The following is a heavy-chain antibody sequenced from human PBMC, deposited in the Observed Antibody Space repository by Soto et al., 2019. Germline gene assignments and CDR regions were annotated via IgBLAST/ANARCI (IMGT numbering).Heavy chain of an antibody. D-gene: IGHD2-2*01. CDR3: AKGSRRVVPAAMQLNSAYYYGMDV. CDR2: ISYDGSNK. V-gene: IGHV3-30*18. J-gene: IGHJ6*02. CDR1: GFTFSSYG. Sequence: GGSLRLSCAASGFTFSSYGMHWVRQAPGKGLEWVAVISYDGSNKYYADSVKGRFTISRENSKNTLYLQMSSLRAEDTAVYYCAKGSRRVVPAAMQLNSAYYYGMDVWGQGTTVTVSS.